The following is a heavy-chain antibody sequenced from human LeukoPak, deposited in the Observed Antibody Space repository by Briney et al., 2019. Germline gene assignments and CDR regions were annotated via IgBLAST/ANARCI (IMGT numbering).Heavy chain of an antibody. CDR1: GHILSELT. J-gene: IGHJ4*02. V-gene: IGHV1-24*01. Sequence: PEASVKVSCKVSGHILSELTMHWVRQAPGKGLEWMGGFDPENDERIYARKFRGGLTMTEDTSTDTAYMELSSLRSEDTAVYFCATEMTSVVPDYWGQGTLVTVSS. CDR3: ATEMTSVVPDY. D-gene: IGHD4-11*01. CDR2: FDPENDER.